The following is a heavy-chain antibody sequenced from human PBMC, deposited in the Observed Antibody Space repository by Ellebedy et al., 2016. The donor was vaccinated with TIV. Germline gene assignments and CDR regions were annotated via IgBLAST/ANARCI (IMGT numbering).Heavy chain of an antibody. D-gene: IGHD2/OR15-2a*01. CDR1: GFTFSAYG. CDR3: ARESCNNITCYFDY. CDR2: IRYDGSNK. Sequence: PGGSLRLSCAASGFTFSAYGMHRVRQAPGKGLEWVTYIRYDGSNKYYADSVKGRFTISRDNSKNTLFLQMNSLRAEDTAVYYCARESCNNITCYFDYWGLGTLVTVSS. J-gene: IGHJ4*02. V-gene: IGHV3-30*02.